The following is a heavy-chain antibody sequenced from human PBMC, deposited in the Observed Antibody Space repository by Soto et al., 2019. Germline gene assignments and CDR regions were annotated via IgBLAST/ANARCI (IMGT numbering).Heavy chain of an antibody. J-gene: IGHJ6*02. Sequence: ASVKVSCKASGGTFSSYAISWVRQAPGQGLEWMGGIIPILGTANYAQKFQGRVTITADESTSTAYMEVSSLRSEDTAVYYCARVVSNILGVGMDVWGQGTTVTVSS. CDR2: IIPILGTA. CDR3: ARVVSNILGVGMDV. CDR1: GGTFSSYA. V-gene: IGHV1-69*13. D-gene: IGHD2-8*02.